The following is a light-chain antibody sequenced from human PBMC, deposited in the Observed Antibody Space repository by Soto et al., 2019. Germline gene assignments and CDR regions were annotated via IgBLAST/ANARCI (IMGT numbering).Light chain of an antibody. J-gene: IGKJ3*01. CDR2: DAS. CDR1: QSVYSSH. CDR3: QQYHSAPFT. Sequence: EIVLTQSPGTLSLSPGERATLSCRASQSVYSSHLAWYRQKPGQVPRLLIYDASSRATGIPDRFSGSGSGTDFTLTISRLEPEDFAVYYCQQYHSAPFTLGPGTKVD. V-gene: IGKV3-20*01.